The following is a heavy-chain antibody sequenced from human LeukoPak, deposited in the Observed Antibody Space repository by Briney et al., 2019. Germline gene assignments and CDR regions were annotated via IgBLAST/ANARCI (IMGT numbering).Heavy chain of an antibody. V-gene: IGHV3-21*01. CDR1: GFTFSSYS. D-gene: IGHD3-10*01. CDR3: AREVSYYYGSGSYNWFDP. CDR2: ISSTSDYI. J-gene: IGHJ5*02. Sequence: GGSLRLSCAASGFTFSSYSMNWVRQPPGKGLEWVSSISSTSDYIYYADSVKGRFTISRDNAKNSLYLQMNSLRAEDTAVYYCAREVSYYYGSGSYNWFDPWGQGTLVTVSS.